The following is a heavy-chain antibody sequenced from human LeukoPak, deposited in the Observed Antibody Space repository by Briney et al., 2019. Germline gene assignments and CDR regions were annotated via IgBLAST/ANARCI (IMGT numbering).Heavy chain of an antibody. D-gene: IGHD6-13*01. J-gene: IGHJ4*02. V-gene: IGHV3-23*01. Sequence: GGSLRLSCAASGFTFSSYAMSWVRQAPGKGLEWVSAISGSGGSTYYADSVKGRFTISRDNSKNTPYLQMNSLRAEDTAVYYCARPLAAAGRGAFDYWGQGTLVTVSS. CDR1: GFTFSSYA. CDR3: ARPLAAAGRGAFDY. CDR2: ISGSGGST.